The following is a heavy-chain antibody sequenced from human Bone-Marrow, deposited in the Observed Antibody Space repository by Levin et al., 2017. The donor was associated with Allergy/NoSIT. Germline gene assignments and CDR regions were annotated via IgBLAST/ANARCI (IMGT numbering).Heavy chain of an antibody. CDR1: GFSFSTYA. V-gene: IGHV3-23*01. J-gene: IGHJ5*02. CDR2: ISGSGGRK. Sequence: SCAASGFSFSTYAMSWVRQGRGKGLEWVSAISGSGGRKWYADSVKGRFTISRDNSKNTLYLQMNSLRVEDTAVYFCARVKRRYTGYGFFDPWGQGTLVTVSS. CDR3: ARVKRRYTGYGFFDP. D-gene: IGHD3-10*01.